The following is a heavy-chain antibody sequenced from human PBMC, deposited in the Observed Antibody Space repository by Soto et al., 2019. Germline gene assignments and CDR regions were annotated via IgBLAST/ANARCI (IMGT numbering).Heavy chain of an antibody. CDR2: VYFSGST. J-gene: IGHJ3*02. V-gene: IGHV4-39*01. Sequence: SETLSLTCTVSGGSINRSSYYWGWIRRPPGKGLEWIGSVYFSGSTFYNPSLKSRVTISVDTSKNQFSLKLSSVTAADTAVFYCAKTTVTTVAAFDIWGQGTMVTVS. CDR3: AKTTVTTVAAFDI. D-gene: IGHD4-17*01. CDR1: GGSINRSSYY.